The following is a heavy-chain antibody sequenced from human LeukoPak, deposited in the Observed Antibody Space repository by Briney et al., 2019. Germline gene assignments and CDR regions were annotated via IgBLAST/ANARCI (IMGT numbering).Heavy chain of an antibody. D-gene: IGHD3-16*01. CDR1: GGSFSGYY. J-gene: IGHJ3*02. Sequence: PSETLSLTCAVYGGSFSGYYWSWIRQPPGKGLEWIGEINHSGSTNYNPSLKSRVTISVDTSKNQFSLKLSSVTAADTAVYYCARGRRTLYKMTPGDALDIWGQGTMVTVSS. V-gene: IGHV4-34*01. CDR2: INHSGST. CDR3: ARGRRTLYKMTPGDALDI.